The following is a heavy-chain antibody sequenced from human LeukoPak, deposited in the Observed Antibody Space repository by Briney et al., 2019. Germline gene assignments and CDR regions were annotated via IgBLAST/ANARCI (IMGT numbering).Heavy chain of an antibody. V-gene: IGHV1-69*04. J-gene: IGHJ6*02. CDR1: GGTFSSYA. Sequence: GASVKVSCKASGGTFSSYAISWVRQAPGQGHEWMGRIIPILGIANYAQKFQGRVTITADKSTSTAYMELSSLRSEDTAVYYCARDTAMVTSSCPVRYYYHYYGMDVWGQGTTVTVSS. D-gene: IGHD5-18*01. CDR3: ARDTAMVTSSCPVRYYYHYYGMDV. CDR2: IIPILGIA.